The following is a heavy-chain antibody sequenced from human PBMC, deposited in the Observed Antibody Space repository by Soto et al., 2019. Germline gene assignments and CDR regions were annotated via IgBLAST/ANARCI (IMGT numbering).Heavy chain of an antibody. CDR1: GGSFSGYY. V-gene: IGHV4-34*01. J-gene: IGHJ4*02. D-gene: IGHD3-22*01. CDR3: ARGLYYYDSSGYPYYFDY. CDR2: INHSGST. Sequence: QVQLQQWGAGLLKPSETLSLTCAVYGGSFSGYYWSWIRQPPGKGLEWIGEINHSGSTNYNPSLKSRVTISVDTSKIQFSLKLSSVTAADTAVYYCARGLYYYDSSGYPYYFDYWGQGTLVTVSS.